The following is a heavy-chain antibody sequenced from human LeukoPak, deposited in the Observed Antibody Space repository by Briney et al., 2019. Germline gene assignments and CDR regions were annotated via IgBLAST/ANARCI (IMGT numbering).Heavy chain of an antibody. D-gene: IGHD2-2*01. CDR3: ARDALYCSSSSCYRYWYFDL. V-gene: IGHV4-4*07. CDR2: IYTRGNT. Sequence: SETLSLTCTVSGGSISGSYWNWVRQPAEKGLEWIGRIYTRGNTDYNPSLKSRVTMSVDTSKNQFSLKLSSVTAADTAVYYCARDALYCSSSSCYRYWYFDLWGRGTLVTVFS. CDR1: GGSISGSY. J-gene: IGHJ2*01.